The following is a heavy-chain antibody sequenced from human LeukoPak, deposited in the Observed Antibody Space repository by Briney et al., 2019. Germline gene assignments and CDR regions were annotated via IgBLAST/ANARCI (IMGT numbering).Heavy chain of an antibody. Sequence: GASVKVSCKASGYTFTSYGISWVRQAPGQGLEWMGWISAYNGNTNYAQKLQGRVTMTTDTSTSTAYMELRSLRSDDTAVYYCAREEGLRYFDWSDYYYYGMDVWGQGTTVTVSS. J-gene: IGHJ6*02. D-gene: IGHD3-9*01. CDR3: AREEGLRYFDWSDYYYYGMDV. CDR2: ISAYNGNT. V-gene: IGHV1-18*01. CDR1: GYTFTSYG.